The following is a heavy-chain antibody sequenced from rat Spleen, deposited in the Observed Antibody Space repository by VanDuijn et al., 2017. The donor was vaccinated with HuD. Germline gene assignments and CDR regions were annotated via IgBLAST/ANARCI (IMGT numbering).Heavy chain of an antibody. D-gene: IGHD1-12*02. CDR3: ATHYDGSYPFAF. J-gene: IGHJ3*01. CDR1: GFTFSDYT. V-gene: IGHV5S10*01. CDR2: IVDDGSNT. Sequence: EVQLVESDGGLVRPGRSLKLSCSASGFTFSDYTMAWVRQAPKKGLEWVAAIVDDGSNTFYRDSVRGRFTISRDNAKNTLYLQMDSLRSEDTATYYCATHYDGSYPFAFWGQGTLVTVSS.